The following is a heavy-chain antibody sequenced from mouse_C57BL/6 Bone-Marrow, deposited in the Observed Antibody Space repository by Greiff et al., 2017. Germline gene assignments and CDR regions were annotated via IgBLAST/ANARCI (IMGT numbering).Heavy chain of an antibody. Sequence: EVKLMEPGGGLVQPGGSMKLSCVASGFTFSNYWMNWVRQSPEKGLEWVAQIRLKSDNYATHYAESVKGRFTISRDDSKSSVYLQMNNLRAEDTGIYYCTTTPLSGFAYWGQGTLVTVSA. D-gene: IGHD1-1*01. CDR1: GFTFSNYW. V-gene: IGHV6-3*01. CDR2: IRLKSDNYAT. CDR3: TTTPLSGFAY. J-gene: IGHJ3*01.